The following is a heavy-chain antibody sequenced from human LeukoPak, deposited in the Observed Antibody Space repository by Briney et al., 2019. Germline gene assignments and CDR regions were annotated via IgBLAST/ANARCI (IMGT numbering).Heavy chain of an antibody. D-gene: IGHD3-22*01. CDR3: ARAPYYERSYYWLDFVY. V-gene: IGHV3-20*04. CDR2: VNWNGGRT. CDR1: GFTFDDYG. J-gene: IGHJ4*02. Sequence: PGRTLRLSCAASGFTFDDYGMSWGRQGPGKGQGWVSGVNWNGGRTSYADSVKGRFTISRDNAKNSLYFQMNSLRVEDTALYYCARAPYYERSYYWLDFVYWGQGILVTVSP.